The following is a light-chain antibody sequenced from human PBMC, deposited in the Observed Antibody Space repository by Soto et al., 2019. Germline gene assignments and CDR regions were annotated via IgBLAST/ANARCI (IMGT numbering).Light chain of an antibody. CDR2: DVS. CDR1: SSDVCGYNY. CDR3: SSYTTSNTRQIV. V-gene: IGLV2-14*01. J-gene: IGLJ1*01. Sequence: QSALTQPASVSGSPGQSITIFCTGTSSDVCGYNYVSWYQQHPGKAPKFMIYDVSNRPSGVSNRFSGSKSGNTASLTISGLQAEDEADYYCSSYTTSNTRQIVFGTGTKVT.